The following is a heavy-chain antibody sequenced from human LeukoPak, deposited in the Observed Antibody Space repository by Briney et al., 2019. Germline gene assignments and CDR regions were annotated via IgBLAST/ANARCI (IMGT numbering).Heavy chain of an antibody. CDR1: GYTFTSYA. V-gene: IGHV1-3*03. J-gene: IGHJ6*03. CDR2: INAGNGNT. Sequence: ASVKVSCKASGYTFTSYAMHWVRQAPGQRLEWMGWINAGNGNTKYSQEFQGRVTITRDTSASTAYMELGSLRSEDMAVYYCARDRAAAAGTGYYYYMDVWGKGTTVTVSS. CDR3: ARDRAAAAGTGYYYYMDV. D-gene: IGHD6-13*01.